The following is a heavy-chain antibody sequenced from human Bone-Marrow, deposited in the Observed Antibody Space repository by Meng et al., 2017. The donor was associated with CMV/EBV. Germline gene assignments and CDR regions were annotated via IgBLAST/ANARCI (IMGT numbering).Heavy chain of an antibody. V-gene: IGHV3-49*04. CDR1: GFTFSNSD. CDR2: IRSRASGGAI. D-gene: IGHD6-25*01. Sequence: GESLKISCAASGFTFSNSDMNWVRQAPGKGLEWVSHIRSRASGGAIEYAASVKGRFSLSRDDSKNLAYLQIYSLKTEDTAVYYCTRWMYTSAFDYWGQGTLVTVSS. J-gene: IGHJ4*02. CDR3: TRWMYTSAFDY.